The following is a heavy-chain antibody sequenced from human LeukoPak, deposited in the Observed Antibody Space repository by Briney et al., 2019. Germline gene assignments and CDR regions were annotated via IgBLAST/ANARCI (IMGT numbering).Heavy chain of an antibody. CDR1: GGTFSSYA. CDR3: ARVAYYDILPGLAFDY. V-gene: IGHV1-69*13. Sequence: ASVKVSCKASGGTFSSYAVSWVRQAPGQGLEWMGGIIPIFGTANYAQKFQGRVTITADESTSTAYMELSSLRSEDTAVYYCARVAYYDILPGLAFDYWGQGTLVTVSS. J-gene: IGHJ4*02. CDR2: IIPIFGTA. D-gene: IGHD3-9*01.